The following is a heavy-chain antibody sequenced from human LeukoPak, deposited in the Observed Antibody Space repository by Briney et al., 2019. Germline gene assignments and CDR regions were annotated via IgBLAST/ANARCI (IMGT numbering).Heavy chain of an antibody. D-gene: IGHD3-22*01. J-gene: IGHJ4*02. V-gene: IGHV3-23*01. CDR2: ISGSGRNT. CDR3: VTNYYDSSSYHPDFDY. Sequence: GGSPRLSCAASGFAFSSYTMNWVRQAPVKGLEWVATISGSGRNTYYADSVKGRFAISRDNSKNTLYLQMTSLRAEDTAVYYCVTNYYDSSSYHPDFDYWGQGALVTVSS. CDR1: GFAFSSYT.